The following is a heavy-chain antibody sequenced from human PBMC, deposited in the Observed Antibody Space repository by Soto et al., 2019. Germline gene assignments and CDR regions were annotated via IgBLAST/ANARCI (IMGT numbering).Heavy chain of an antibody. J-gene: IGHJ4*02. CDR2: ISGSGGSI. Sequence: PGGSLRLSCAASGFTFSSYAMSWVRQAPGKGLEWVSSISGSGGSIYYADSVKGRFTISRDNSKNTLDLQMNSLRAEDTAVYYCAKRNLVVRPPFDYWGQGTLVTVSS. CDR1: GFTFSSYA. CDR3: AKRNLVVRPPFDY. V-gene: IGHV3-23*01. D-gene: IGHD2-2*01.